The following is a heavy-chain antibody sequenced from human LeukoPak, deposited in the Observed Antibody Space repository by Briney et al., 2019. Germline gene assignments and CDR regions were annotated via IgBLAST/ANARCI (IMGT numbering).Heavy chain of an antibody. D-gene: IGHD5-24*01. J-gene: IGHJ4*02. Sequence: SETLSLTCTVSGGSISTYYWSWIRQPPGKGLEWIGYVYYSGTTNYNPSLKSRVTISLDTSKNQFSLMLSSVTAAGTAVYFCARGERRDGYTFAYWGQGTLVTVSS. CDR1: GGSISTYY. CDR3: ARGERRDGYTFAY. CDR2: VYYSGTT. V-gene: IGHV4-59*01.